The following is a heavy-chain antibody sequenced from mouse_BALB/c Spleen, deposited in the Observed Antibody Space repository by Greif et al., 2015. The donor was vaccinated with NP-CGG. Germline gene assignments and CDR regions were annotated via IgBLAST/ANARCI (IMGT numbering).Heavy chain of an antibody. V-gene: IGHV1S135*01. Sequence: LKQSGPELVKPGASVKVSCKASGYSFTDYNMYWVKQSHGKSLEWIGYIDPYNGGTSYNQKFKGKATLTVDKSSSTAFMHLNSLTSEDSAVYYCARRGFGYYGSSPLAYWGQGTLVTVSA. CDR3: ARRGFGYYGSSPLAY. CDR2: IDPYNGGT. CDR1: GYSFTDYN. D-gene: IGHD1-1*01. J-gene: IGHJ3*01.